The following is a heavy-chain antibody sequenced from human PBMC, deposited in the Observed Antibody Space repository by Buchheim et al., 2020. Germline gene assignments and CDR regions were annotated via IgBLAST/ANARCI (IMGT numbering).Heavy chain of an antibody. J-gene: IGHJ6*02. Sequence: QVQLVQSGSELKKPGASVKISYKASGYTFTSYGVDWVRQSPGQGLEWMGWINTNTGNPTYAQGFTGLFVFSLDTSVSTAYLQISSLKTEDTAVYYCSRDWYSGSRGNSYYGMDVWGQGTT. D-gene: IGHD1-26*01. CDR2: INTNTGNP. CDR3: SRDWYSGSRGNSYYGMDV. CDR1: GYTFTSYG. V-gene: IGHV7-4-1*02.